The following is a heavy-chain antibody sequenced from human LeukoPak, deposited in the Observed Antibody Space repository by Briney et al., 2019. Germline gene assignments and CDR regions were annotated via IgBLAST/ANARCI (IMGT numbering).Heavy chain of an antibody. CDR2: ISSRSSTI. Sequence: GGSLRLSCAASGFTFSSYSMNWVRQAPGKGLEWVSYISSRSSTIYYADSVKGRFTISRDNAKHSLYLQMNSMRAGDTAVYYCAREGYSSSSQYYYYMDVWGKGTTVTVSS. J-gene: IGHJ6*03. V-gene: IGHV3-48*01. CDR3: AREGYSSSSQYYYYMDV. D-gene: IGHD6-6*01. CDR1: GFTFSSYS.